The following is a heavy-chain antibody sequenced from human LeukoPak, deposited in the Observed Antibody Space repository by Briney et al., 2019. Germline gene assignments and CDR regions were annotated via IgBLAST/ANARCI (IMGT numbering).Heavy chain of an antibody. J-gene: IGHJ6*02. Sequence: GGSLRLSCAASGFTFSSYWMSWVRQAPGKGLEWVANIKQDGSEKYYVDSVKGRFTISRDNAKNSLYLQMNSLRAEDTAVYYCARGFYGGYSYGYSAYYYYGMDVWGQGTTVTVSS. D-gene: IGHD5-18*01. CDR3: ARGFYGGYSYGYSAYYYYGMDV. V-gene: IGHV3-7*01. CDR1: GFTFSSYW. CDR2: IKQDGSEK.